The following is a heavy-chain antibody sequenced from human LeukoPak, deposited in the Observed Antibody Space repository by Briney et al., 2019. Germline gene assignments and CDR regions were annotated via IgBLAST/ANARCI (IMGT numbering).Heavy chain of an antibody. CDR1: GYTFTTSW. V-gene: IGHV5-51*01. D-gene: IGHD2-21*01. Sequence: GESLKISCKASGYTFTTSWIGWVRQMPGKGLEWMGIIYPADFDTIYSPSFQGQVSISADVSISTAYLQWSSLRASDSAMYYRATRAYSGSSPTGWGQGTLVTVSS. J-gene: IGHJ4*02. CDR2: IYPADFDT. CDR3: ATRAYSGSSPTG.